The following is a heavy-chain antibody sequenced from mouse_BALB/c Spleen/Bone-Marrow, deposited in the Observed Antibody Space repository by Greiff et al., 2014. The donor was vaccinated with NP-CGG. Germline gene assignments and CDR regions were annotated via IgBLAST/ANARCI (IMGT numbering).Heavy chain of an antibody. CDR2: INPYNDGT. CDR1: GYTFTSYI. V-gene: IGHV1-14*01. J-gene: IGHJ4*01. CDR3: ASRRFHYAMDY. Sequence: EVQLLESGAELVKPGASVKMSCKASGYTFTSYIMHWVRQKPGQGLEWIGYINPYNDGTKYNEKFKGKATMTSDRSSRTAYMELRSLASEDSAVYYCASRRFHYAMDYWGQGTSVTVSS.